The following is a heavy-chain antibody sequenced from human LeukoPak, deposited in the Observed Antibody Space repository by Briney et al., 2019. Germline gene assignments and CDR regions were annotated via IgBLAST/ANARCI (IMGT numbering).Heavy chain of an antibody. J-gene: IGHJ5*02. CDR3: ARSGFYYGDFRDWFDP. D-gene: IGHD4-17*01. V-gene: IGHV4-59*01. CDR1: GGSISSYY. Sequence: ETLSLTCTVSGGSISSYYWSWIRQPPGKGLEWIGYIYYSGSTNYNPSLKSRVTISVDTSKNQFSLKLSSVTAADTAVYFCARSGFYYGDFRDWFDPWGQGTLVTVSS. CDR2: IYYSGST.